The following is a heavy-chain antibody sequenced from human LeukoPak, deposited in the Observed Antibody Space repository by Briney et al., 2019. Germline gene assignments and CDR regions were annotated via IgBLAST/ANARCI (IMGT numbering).Heavy chain of an antibody. CDR3: ATAPLAAAGRFDY. V-gene: IGHV1-24*01. D-gene: IGHD6-13*01. CDR2: FALEDGET. CDR1: GYTLTELS. Sequence: ASVKVSCKVSGYTLTELSMHWVRQAPGKGLEWMGGFALEDGETIYAQNFQGRVTMTEDTSTDTAYMELSSLRSEDTAVYYCATAPLAAAGRFDYWGQGTLVTVSS. J-gene: IGHJ4*02.